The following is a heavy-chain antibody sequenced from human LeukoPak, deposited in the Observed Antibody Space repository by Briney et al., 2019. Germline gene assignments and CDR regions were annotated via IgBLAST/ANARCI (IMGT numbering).Heavy chain of an antibody. D-gene: IGHD1-14*01. CDR2: IDPNDGDT. Sequence: ASGNASCKASGYTFTHFYIHWVRQAPGQRLEWLGWIDPNDGDTDYAQRFQGRVTMTRDTSMDTAYMQVTGLRYDDTAVYYCAANVETGRGDFDIWGQGTLVTVSS. J-gene: IGHJ3*02. CDR1: GYTFTHFY. V-gene: IGHV1-2*02. CDR3: AANVETGRGDFDI.